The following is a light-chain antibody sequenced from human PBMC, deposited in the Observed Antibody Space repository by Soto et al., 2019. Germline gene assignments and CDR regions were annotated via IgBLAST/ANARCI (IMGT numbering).Light chain of an antibody. CDR2: GAS. CDR3: QQYGRSLT. Sequence: EIVLTQSPGTLSLSPGERATLSCRASQSVSSSYLVWYQQKPGQPPRLLIYGASTRATGIPDRFSGSGSGRDFTLTISRLEPEDSAVFYCQQYGRSLTIGPGTKVAIK. CDR1: QSVSSSY. V-gene: IGKV3-20*01. J-gene: IGKJ3*01.